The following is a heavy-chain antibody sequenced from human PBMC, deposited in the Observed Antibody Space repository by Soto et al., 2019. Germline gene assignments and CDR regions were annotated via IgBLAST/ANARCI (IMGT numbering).Heavy chain of an antibody. V-gene: IGHV3-23*01. CDR2: ISGSAAGT. J-gene: IGHJ4*02. D-gene: IGHD3-22*01. CDR1: GFSFSNYA. Sequence: HPXVCLGLSCAASGFSFSNYAVNGVPQAPGGGLEWVSTISGSAAGTYYADSVKGRFTISGDNSKNTLYLQMSGLRAEDTGVYYCAKVTNLDSSGYFHFDQWGQGTLVTVSS. CDR3: AKVTNLDSSGYFHFDQ.